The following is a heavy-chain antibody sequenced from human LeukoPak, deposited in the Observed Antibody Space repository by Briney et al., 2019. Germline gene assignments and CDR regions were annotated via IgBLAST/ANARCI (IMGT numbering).Heavy chain of an antibody. CDR2: ISTSGYT. CDR1: DDSITINNYY. J-gene: IGHJ4*02. V-gene: IGHV4-61*02. CDR3: ARGDFATGFFDF. D-gene: IGHD1-1*01. Sequence: PSETLSLTCTVSDDSITINNYYWSWIRQPAGKGLEWIGRISTSGYTNYSPSLESRLTISVDTSNNQISLKLSSVTATDTAVYFCARGDFATGFFDFWGQGTLVTVSS.